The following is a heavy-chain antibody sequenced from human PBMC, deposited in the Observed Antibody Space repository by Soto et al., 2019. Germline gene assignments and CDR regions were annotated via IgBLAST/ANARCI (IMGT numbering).Heavy chain of an antibody. CDR1: GFTFSSYS. CDR3: ARAKWELLMGDY. D-gene: IGHD1-26*01. CDR2: ISSSSSYI. V-gene: IGHV3-21*01. J-gene: IGHJ4*02. Sequence: GGSLRLSCAASGFTFSSYSMNWVRQAPGKGLEWVSSISSSSSYIYYADSVKGRFTISRDNAKNSLYLQMNSLRAEDTAVYYCARAKWELLMGDYWGQGTLVTVSS.